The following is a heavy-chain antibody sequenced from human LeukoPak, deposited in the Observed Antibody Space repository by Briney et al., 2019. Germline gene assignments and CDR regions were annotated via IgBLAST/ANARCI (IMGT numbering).Heavy chain of an antibody. CDR2: INSDGSST. J-gene: IGHJ2*01. V-gene: IGHV3-74*01. Sequence: PGGSLRLSCAASGFTFSSYWMHWVRQAPGKGLVWVPRINSDGSSTSYADSVKGRFTISRDNAKNTLYLQMNSLRAEDTAVYYCARGLTDFWSGYAPDFDLWGRGTLVTVSS. D-gene: IGHD3-3*01. CDR3: ARGLTDFWSGYAPDFDL. CDR1: GFTFSSYW.